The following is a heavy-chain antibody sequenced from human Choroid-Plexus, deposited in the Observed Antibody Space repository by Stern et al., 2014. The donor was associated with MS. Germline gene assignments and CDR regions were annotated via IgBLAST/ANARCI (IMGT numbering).Heavy chain of an antibody. CDR2: VSYDGSNK. CDR3: AKDRQYLTYFFDH. J-gene: IGHJ5*02. Sequence: VQLVESGVGVVQPGRPLRLSCVASGFTFGSCAMHWVRQAPGKGLEWGAGVSYDGSNKYYADSVKGRFTISRDNSQNTLYMQMSSLRPEDTAVYYCAKDRQYLTYFFDHWGQGSLVTVSS. V-gene: IGHV3-30*18. D-gene: IGHD2/OR15-2a*01. CDR1: GFTFGSCA.